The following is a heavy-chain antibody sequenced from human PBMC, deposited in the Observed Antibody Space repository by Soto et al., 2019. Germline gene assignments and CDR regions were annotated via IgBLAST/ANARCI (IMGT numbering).Heavy chain of an antibody. Sequence: ASVKVSCKASGYTFTGYYMHWVRQAPGQGLEWMGWINPNSGGTNYAQKFQGWVTMTRDTSISTAYMELSRLRSDDTAVYYCARGSPPIIREAINYYYYYGMDVWGQGTTVTVSS. J-gene: IGHJ6*02. CDR2: INPNSGGT. CDR1: GYTFTGYY. CDR3: ARGSPPIIREAINYYYYYGMDV. V-gene: IGHV1-2*04. D-gene: IGHD3-3*01.